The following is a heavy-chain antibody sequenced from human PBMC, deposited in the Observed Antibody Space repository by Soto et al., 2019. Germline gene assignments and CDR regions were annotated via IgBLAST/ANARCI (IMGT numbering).Heavy chain of an antibody. V-gene: IGHV4-34*01. D-gene: IGHD6-13*01. CDR3: ASGASYSSTGLDY. J-gene: IGHJ4*02. Sequence: SETLSLTCAVYGGSFSGYYWSWIRQPPGKGLEWIGEINHSGSTNYNPSLKSRVTISVDTSKNQFSLKLSSVTAADTAVYYCASGASYSSTGLDYWGQGTLVTVSS. CDR2: INHSGST. CDR1: GGSFSGYY.